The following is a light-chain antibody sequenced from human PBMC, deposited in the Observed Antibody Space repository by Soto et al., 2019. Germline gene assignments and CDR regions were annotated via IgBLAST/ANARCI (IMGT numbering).Light chain of an antibody. CDR2: KAS. J-gene: IGKJ4*02. Sequence: THPLCTVPGSVGDKVTIISRASQTISSSLAWYPEKPGEAPKLLIDKASTLKRGGPSRLSGSGSVTDFTLTISRLDPEDFAVYYFQQYGREPRTFGGGTKVDIK. CDR3: QQYGREPRT. V-gene: IGKV1-5*03. CDR1: QTISSS.